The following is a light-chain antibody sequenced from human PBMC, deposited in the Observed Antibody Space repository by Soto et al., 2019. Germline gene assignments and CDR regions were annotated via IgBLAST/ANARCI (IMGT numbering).Light chain of an antibody. CDR3: QQNQTWT. Sequence: DIQMTQSPLTLSASVGDRVTITCRASQTISRWLAWYQQKPGKAPKLLIYRASSLESGVPSRFSGSGSGTEFTLTIRSLQSDDSATYYCQQNQTWTFGQGTKVEIK. V-gene: IGKV1-5*03. CDR1: QTISRW. J-gene: IGKJ1*01. CDR2: RAS.